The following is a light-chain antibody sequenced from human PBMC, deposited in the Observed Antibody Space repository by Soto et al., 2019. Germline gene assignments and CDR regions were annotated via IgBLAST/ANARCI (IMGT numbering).Light chain of an antibody. CDR3: TAYVGNDIWV. CDR2: EVT. Sequence: SALTQPPSASGSPGQSVTISCTGTSSDVGAYKYVSWYQQYPGKAPKLMIYEVTKRPSGVPDRFSGSKSGNTASLTVSGLQADYEADYYCTAYVGNDIWVFGGGTKLTVL. V-gene: IGLV2-8*01. J-gene: IGLJ3*02. CDR1: SSDVGAYKY.